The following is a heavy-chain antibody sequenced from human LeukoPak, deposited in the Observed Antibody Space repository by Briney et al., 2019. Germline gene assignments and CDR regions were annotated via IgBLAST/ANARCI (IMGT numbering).Heavy chain of an antibody. Sequence: GGSLRLSCAASGFTFSSYSMNWVRQAPGKGLEWVSSISSSSSYIYYADSVKGRFTISRDNAKNSLYLQMNSLRAEDTAVYYCARDGQQQLATYFDYWGQGTLVTVSS. CDR1: GFTFSSYS. CDR2: ISSSSSYI. CDR3: ARDGQQQLATYFDY. J-gene: IGHJ4*02. V-gene: IGHV3-21*01. D-gene: IGHD6-13*01.